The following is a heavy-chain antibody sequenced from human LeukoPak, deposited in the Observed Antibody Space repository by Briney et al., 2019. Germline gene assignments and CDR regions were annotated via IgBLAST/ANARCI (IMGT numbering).Heavy chain of an antibody. V-gene: IGHV1-18*01. CDR1: GYTFTSYG. CDR3: ARDFGSGIVVVTATPGAFDI. CDR2: ISAYNGNT. J-gene: IGHJ3*02. D-gene: IGHD2-21*02. Sequence: GASVKVSCKASGYTFTSYGISWVRQAPGQGLEWMGWISAYNGNTNYAQKLQGRVTMTTDTSTSTAYMELRSLRSDDTAVYYCARDFGSGIVVVTATPGAFDIWGQGTMVTVSS.